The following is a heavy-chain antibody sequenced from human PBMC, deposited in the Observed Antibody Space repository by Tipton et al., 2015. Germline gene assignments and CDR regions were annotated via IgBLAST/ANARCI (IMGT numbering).Heavy chain of an antibody. CDR1: GFIFSSYS. CDR2: ISSSSNSR. Sequence: SLRLSCAASGFIFSSYSMNWVRQAPGKGLEWVSYISSSSNSRYYADSVKGRFTISRDNAKNSLYLQMNSLRAEDTAVYYCARDQGLEGTKDFDYWGQGALVTVSS. D-gene: IGHD1-1*01. J-gene: IGHJ4*02. CDR3: ARDQGLEGTKDFDY. V-gene: IGHV3-48*01.